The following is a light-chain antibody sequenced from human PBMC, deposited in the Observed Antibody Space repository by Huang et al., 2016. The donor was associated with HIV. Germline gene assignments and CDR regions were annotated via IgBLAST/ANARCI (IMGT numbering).Light chain of an antibody. V-gene: IGKV2D-29*02. CDR1: QSLLHTDGKTY. CDR2: EGF. CDR3: MQTIQPTT. J-gene: IGKJ1*01. Sequence: DIVMTQTPLSLSVTPGQPASISCKSSQSLLHTDGKTYLYWYLQKPGQSLHLLIYEGFNRFSGVSDRFSGSGSGTNFTLKSSRVEAEDAGVYYCMQTIQPTTFGQGTKVEIK.